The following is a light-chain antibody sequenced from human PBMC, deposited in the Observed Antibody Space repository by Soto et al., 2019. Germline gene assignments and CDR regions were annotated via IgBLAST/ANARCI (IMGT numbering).Light chain of an antibody. CDR2: DAS. CDR3: QQYNSEST. J-gene: IGKJ2*01. Sequence: DIQMTQSPSSLSASVGDRVTITCRASQSISHYLAWYQQKPGKAPKLLIYDASSLEGGIPSRFSGSGSGTKFPLTISSLQPADFATYHCQQYNSESTFGQGTKLGIK. CDR1: QSISHY. V-gene: IGKV1-5*01.